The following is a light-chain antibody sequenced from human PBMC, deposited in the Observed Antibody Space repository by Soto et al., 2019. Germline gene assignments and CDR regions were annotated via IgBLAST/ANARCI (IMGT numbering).Light chain of an antibody. V-gene: IGLV2-14*03. CDR2: DVT. CDR3: SSYTSSTTEV. Sequence: QSVLTQPASVSGSPGQSIAISCTGTSSDVGGYNYVSWYQQHPGKAPKLMIYDVTNRPSGVSNRFSGSKSGTTASLTISVLQAEDEADYYCSSYTSSTTEVFGTGTKLTVL. CDR1: SSDVGGYNY. J-gene: IGLJ1*01.